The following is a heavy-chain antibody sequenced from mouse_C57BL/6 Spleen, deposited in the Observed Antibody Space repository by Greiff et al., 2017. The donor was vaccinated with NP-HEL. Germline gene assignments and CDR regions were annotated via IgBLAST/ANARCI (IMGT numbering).Heavy chain of an antibody. Sequence: VQLQQSGPELVKPGASVKISCKASGYTFTDSYMNWVKQSHGKSLEWIGDINPNNGGTSYNQKFKGKATLTVDKSSSTAYMELRSLTSEDSAVYYCARGHYYGSSYDYAMDYWGQGTSVTVSS. CDR2: INPNNGGT. CDR1: GYTFTDSY. J-gene: IGHJ4*01. CDR3: ARGHYYGSSYDYAMDY. D-gene: IGHD1-1*01. V-gene: IGHV1-26*01.